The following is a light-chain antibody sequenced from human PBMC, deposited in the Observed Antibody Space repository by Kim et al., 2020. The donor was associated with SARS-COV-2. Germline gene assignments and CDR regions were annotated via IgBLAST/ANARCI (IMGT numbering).Light chain of an antibody. J-gene: IGKJ4*01. CDR1: QSVSSN. Sequence: VSPGERATLSCRASQSVSSNLAWYQQKPGQTPRLLIYGASTRATGIPARFSGSGSGTEFTLTFSSLQSEDFAVYYCQQYNNWPPLTFGGGTKLEI. CDR2: GAS. CDR3: QQYNNWPPLT. V-gene: IGKV3-15*01.